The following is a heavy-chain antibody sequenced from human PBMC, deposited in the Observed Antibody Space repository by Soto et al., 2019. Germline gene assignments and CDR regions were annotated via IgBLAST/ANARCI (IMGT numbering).Heavy chain of an antibody. CDR3: ARAVAVAGNDAFDI. V-gene: IGHV1-18*04. CDR2: ISAYNGNT. Sequence: QVQLVQSGAEVKKPGASVKVSCKASGYTFTSYGISWVRQAPGQGLEWTRWISAYNGNTNYAQKLQGRVTMTTDTSTSTGYMEIRSLRSDDTAVYYCARAVAVAGNDAFDIWGQGTMVTVSS. J-gene: IGHJ3*02. D-gene: IGHD6-19*01. CDR1: GYTFTSYG.